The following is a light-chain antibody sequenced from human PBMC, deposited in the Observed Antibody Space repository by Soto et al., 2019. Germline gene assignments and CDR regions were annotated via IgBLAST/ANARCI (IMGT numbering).Light chain of an antibody. J-gene: IGKJ5*01. CDR3: HHYGSSPLT. V-gene: IGKV3-20*01. CDR2: GAS. CDR1: QSVSNDY. Sequence: IVLTQSLDTLSLSPGERAAISFIASQSVSNDYLAWYQQNPGQAPRLLIYGASNRATGIPDRFSGSGSGTDFTLTISGLEPEDFAVYYCHHYGSSPLTFGQGTRLEIK.